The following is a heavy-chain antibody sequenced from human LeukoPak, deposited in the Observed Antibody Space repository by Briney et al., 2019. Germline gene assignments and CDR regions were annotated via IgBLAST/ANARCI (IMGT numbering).Heavy chain of an antibody. D-gene: IGHD6-13*01. J-gene: IGHJ3*02. V-gene: IGHV4-39*07. Sequence: SETLSLTCTVSGGSISTDNCYWGWIRQPPGKGLEWIGSIYYNGNTYYNPSLKSRVTISVDTSKNQFSLKVNSVTAADTAVYYCARGIAAASERALDIWGQGTTVTVSS. CDR1: GGSISTDNCY. CDR2: IYYNGNT. CDR3: ARGIAAASERALDI.